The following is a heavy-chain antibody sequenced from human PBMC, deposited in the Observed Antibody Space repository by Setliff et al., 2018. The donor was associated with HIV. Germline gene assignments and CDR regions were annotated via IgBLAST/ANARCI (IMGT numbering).Heavy chain of an antibody. CDR2: VSQSGST. V-gene: IGHV4-38-2*02. CDR3: ATLDHSGGNFLAY. J-gene: IGHJ4*02. D-gene: IGHD2-21*02. CDR1: GVSINRTDHY. Sequence: PSETLSLTCSVSGVSINRTDHYWGWIRQSPGKRLEWIGSVSQSGSTYYNPSLKSRITISLDTSKEQFSLELSSATAADTAVYYCATLDHSGGNFLAYWGQGSLVTVSS.